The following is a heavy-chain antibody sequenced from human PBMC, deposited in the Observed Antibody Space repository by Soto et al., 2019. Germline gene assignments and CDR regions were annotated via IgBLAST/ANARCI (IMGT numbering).Heavy chain of an antibody. CDR3: AREWAT. V-gene: IGHV3-53*02. Sequence: EEQLVETGGGLIQPGGSLRLSCAASGFTVSNSYMSWVRQAPGKGLEWVSVIYSVGSTHYADSVKGRFTISRDNSKNTLYLQMNSLGVEDTAMYYCAREWATWGQGTLVTVSS. D-gene: IGHD1-26*01. CDR1: GFTVSNSY. J-gene: IGHJ4*02. CDR2: IYSVGST.